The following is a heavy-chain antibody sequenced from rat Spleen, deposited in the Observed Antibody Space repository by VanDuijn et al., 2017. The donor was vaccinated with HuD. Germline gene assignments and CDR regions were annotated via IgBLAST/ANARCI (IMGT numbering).Heavy chain of an antibody. D-gene: IGHD5-1*01. CDR1: GFTFSHYD. CDR3: ARHSGTARGVMDA. Sequence: EVQLVESGGGLVQPGRSMKLSCAASGFTFSHYDMAWVRQAQKKGLEWVAFITTGGDNNYYRNSVKGRFTISRDNARNTQYLQMDSRRAEDTATYYCARHSGTARGVMDAWGQGTSVTVSS. J-gene: IGHJ4*01. CDR2: ITTGGDNN. V-gene: IGHV5S13*01.